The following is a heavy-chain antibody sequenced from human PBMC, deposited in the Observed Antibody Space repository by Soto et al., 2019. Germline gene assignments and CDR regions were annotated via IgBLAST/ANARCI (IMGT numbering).Heavy chain of an antibody. Sequence: PGGSLRLSCAASGFTFSSYGMHWVRQAPGKGLEWVAVISYDGSNKYYADSVKGRFTISRDNSKNTLYLQMNSLRAEDTAVYYCAKSDPSSGPYGMDVWGQGTTVTVSS. CDR3: AKSDPSSGPYGMDV. CDR2: ISYDGSNK. CDR1: GFTFSSYG. V-gene: IGHV3-30*18. D-gene: IGHD3-22*01. J-gene: IGHJ6*02.